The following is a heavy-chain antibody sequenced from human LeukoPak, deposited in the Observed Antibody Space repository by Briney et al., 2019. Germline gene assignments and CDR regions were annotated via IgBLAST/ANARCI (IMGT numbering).Heavy chain of an antibody. CDR2: ISSSGSTI. CDR1: GFTFSDYY. Sequence: GGSLRLSCAASGFTFSDYYMSWIRQAPGKGLEWVSYISSSGSTIYYADSVKGRFTISRDNAKNSLYLQMNSLRAEDTAVYYCATGHSIWSGELFPDYWGQGTLVTVSS. V-gene: IGHV3-11*01. CDR3: ATGHSIWSGELFPDY. J-gene: IGHJ4*02. D-gene: IGHD3-10*01.